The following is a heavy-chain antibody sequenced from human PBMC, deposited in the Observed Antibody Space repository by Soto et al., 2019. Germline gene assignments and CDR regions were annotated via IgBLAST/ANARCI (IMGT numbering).Heavy chain of an antibody. CDR3: ARLKEAAAGYYYYYGMDV. J-gene: IGHJ6*02. Sequence: GESLKISCKGSGYSFTSYWIGWVSQMPGKGLEWMGIIYPGDSDTRYSPSFQGQVTISADKSISTAYLQWSSLKASDTAMYYCARLKEAAAGYYYYYGMDVWGQGTTVTVSS. V-gene: IGHV5-51*01. CDR1: GYSFTSYW. CDR2: IYPGDSDT. D-gene: IGHD6-13*01.